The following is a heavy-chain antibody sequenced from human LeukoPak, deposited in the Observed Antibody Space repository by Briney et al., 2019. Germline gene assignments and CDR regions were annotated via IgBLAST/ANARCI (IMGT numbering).Heavy chain of an antibody. Sequence: GGSLRLSCAASGFTFSSYAMHWVRQAPGKGLEWVAVISYDGSNKYYADSVKGRFTISRDNSKNTLYLQMNSLRAEDTAVYYCARGKVAVAVNAALFDYWGQGTLVTVSS. CDR1: GFTFSSYA. CDR2: ISYDGSNK. V-gene: IGHV3-30-3*01. J-gene: IGHJ4*02. D-gene: IGHD6-19*01. CDR3: ARGKVAVAVNAALFDY.